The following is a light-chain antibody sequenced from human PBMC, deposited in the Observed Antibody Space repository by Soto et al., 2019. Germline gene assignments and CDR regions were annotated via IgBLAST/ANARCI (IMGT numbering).Light chain of an antibody. CDR1: SSNIGNNA. V-gene: IGLV1-36*01. CDR2: YDD. J-gene: IGLJ1*01. CDR3: AAWDDSLNGYV. Sequence: QSVLTQPPSVSEAPRQRVTISCSGSSSNIGNNAVNWYQQLPGKAPKLLIYYDDLLPSGVSDRFSGSKSGTSASLAISGLKYEDEADYYCAAWDDSLNGYVFGTRTKLKVL.